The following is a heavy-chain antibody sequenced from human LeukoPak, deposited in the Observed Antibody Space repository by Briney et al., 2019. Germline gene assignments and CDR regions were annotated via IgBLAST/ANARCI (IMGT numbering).Heavy chain of an antibody. CDR3: ARGTGTTNFDY. J-gene: IGHJ4*02. CDR1: GGSVSSGSYY. V-gene: IGHV4-61*02. Sequence: SETLSLTCTVSGGSVSSGSYYWSWIRQPAGKGLEWIGRIYPSGSTIYPSGTTHYNPSLKSRVTISVDTSKNQFSLKVDSVTVADAAVYFCARGTGTTNFDYWGQGTLVTVSS. D-gene: IGHD1-1*01. CDR2: IYPSGSTIYPSGTT.